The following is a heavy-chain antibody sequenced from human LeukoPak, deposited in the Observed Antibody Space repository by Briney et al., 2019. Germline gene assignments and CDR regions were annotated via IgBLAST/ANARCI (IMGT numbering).Heavy chain of an antibody. D-gene: IGHD2-15*01. J-gene: IGHJ6*03. CDR1: GFTFDDYA. Sequence: GGSLRLSCVASGFTFDDYAMHWVRQAPGKGLEWVSGISWNSGRIEYADSLKGRFTISRDNAKNSLYLQMNSLRAEDTALYYCAKDGSITTRGYYYYYMDVWGKGTTVTISS. CDR3: AKDGSITTRGYYYYYMDV. V-gene: IGHV3-9*01. CDR2: ISWNSGRI.